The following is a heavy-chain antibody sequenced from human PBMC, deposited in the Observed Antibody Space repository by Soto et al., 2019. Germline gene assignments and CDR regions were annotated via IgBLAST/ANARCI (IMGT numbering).Heavy chain of an antibody. D-gene: IGHD5-18*01. CDR3: ASGGRIVDTGMGYYYYHAMDV. CDR1: GYTFTSYD. Sequence: ASVKVSCKASGYTFTSYDIHWVRQAPGQGLEWMGIFNPTGDTASYAQKVQGRVTMTRDTSTGTAYMELGSLRSENTADYSGASGGRIVDTGMGYYYYHAMDVWGQGTTVTVSS. J-gene: IGHJ6*02. CDR2: FNPTGDTA. V-gene: IGHV1-46*01.